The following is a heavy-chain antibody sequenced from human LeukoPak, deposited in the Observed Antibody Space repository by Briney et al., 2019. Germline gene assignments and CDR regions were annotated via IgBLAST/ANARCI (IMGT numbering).Heavy chain of an antibody. V-gene: IGHV4-59*08. Sequence: SETLSLTCTVSGGSISSYYWSWIRQPPGKGLEWIGYIYYSGSTNYNPSLKSRVTISVDTSKNQFSLKLNSVTAADTAVYYCASGYYDSSGHDYWGQGTLVTVSS. J-gene: IGHJ4*02. CDR3: ASGYYDSSGHDY. CDR2: IYYSGST. CDR1: GGSISSYY. D-gene: IGHD3-22*01.